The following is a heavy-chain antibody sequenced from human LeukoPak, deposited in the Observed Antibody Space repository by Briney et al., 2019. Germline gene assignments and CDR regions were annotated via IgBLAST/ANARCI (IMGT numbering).Heavy chain of an antibody. Sequence: GASVKVSCKASGYTFTGYYMHWVRQAPGQGLEWMGWINPNSGGTNYAQKFQGRGTMTRDTSISTAYMELSRLRSDDTAVYYCARGQGDPPYNWFDPWGQGTLVAVSS. V-gene: IGHV1-2*02. J-gene: IGHJ5*02. CDR1: GYTFTGYY. CDR2: INPNSGGT. CDR3: ARGQGDPPYNWFDP. D-gene: IGHD2-21*02.